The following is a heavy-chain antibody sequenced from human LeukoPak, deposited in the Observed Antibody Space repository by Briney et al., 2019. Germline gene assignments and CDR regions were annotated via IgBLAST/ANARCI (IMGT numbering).Heavy chain of an antibody. J-gene: IGHJ4*02. D-gene: IGHD3-22*01. CDR2: IWYDGSNK. Sequence: GGSLRLSCAVSGFSFSSYAMTWVRQAPGKGLEWVAVIWYDGSNKYYADSVKGRFTISRDNSKNTLYLQMNSLRAEDTAVYYCARDSIDDSSGYVGYWGQGTLVTVSS. CDR1: GFSFSSYA. CDR3: ARDSIDDSSGYVGY. V-gene: IGHV3-33*08.